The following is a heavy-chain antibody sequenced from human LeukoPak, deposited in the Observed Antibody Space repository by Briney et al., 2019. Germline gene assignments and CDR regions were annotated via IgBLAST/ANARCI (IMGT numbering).Heavy chain of an antibody. Sequence: SVTVSFKASGGTFSSYAISWVRQAPGQGLEWMGGIIPIFGTANYAQKFQGRVTITTDESTSTAYMELSSLRSEDTAVYYCARVVPAARGFYYFDYWGQGTLVTVSS. D-gene: IGHD2-2*01. CDR1: GGTFSSYA. V-gene: IGHV1-69*05. J-gene: IGHJ4*02. CDR3: ARVVPAARGFYYFDY. CDR2: IIPIFGTA.